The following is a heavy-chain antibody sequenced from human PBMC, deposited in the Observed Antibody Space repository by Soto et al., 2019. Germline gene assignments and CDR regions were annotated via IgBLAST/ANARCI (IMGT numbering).Heavy chain of an antibody. J-gene: IGHJ3*02. D-gene: IGHD3-3*01. CDR2: IIPIFGTA. CDR3: ARGLDVRITIVGVGAYAFDI. V-gene: IGHV1-69*13. CDR1: GGTFSSYA. Sequence: SVKVSCKASGGTFSSYAISWVRQAPGQGLEWMGGIIPIFGTANYAQKFQGRVTITADESTSTAYMELSSLRSEDTAVYYCARGLDVRITIVGVGAYAFDIWGQGTMVTVSS.